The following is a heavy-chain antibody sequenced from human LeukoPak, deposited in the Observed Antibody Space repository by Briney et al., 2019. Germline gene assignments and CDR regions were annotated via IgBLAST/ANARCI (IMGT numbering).Heavy chain of an antibody. V-gene: IGHV3-64D*06. J-gene: IGHJ4*02. Sequence: GGSLRLSCSASGFTFSSYAMHWVRQAPGKGLEYVSAISSNGGSTYYADSVKGRFTISRDNSKNTLYLQMSSLRAEDTAMYYCAREYEVVESSGSRSSFEYWGQGTLVTVAS. CDR2: ISSNGGST. CDR1: GFTFSSYA. CDR3: AREYEVVESSGSRSSFEY. D-gene: IGHD3-22*01.